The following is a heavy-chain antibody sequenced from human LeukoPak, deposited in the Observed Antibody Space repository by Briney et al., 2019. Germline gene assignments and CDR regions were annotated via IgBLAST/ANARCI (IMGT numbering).Heavy chain of an antibody. D-gene: IGHD6-6*01. CDR3: ASLSLGHY. CDR1: GFTVSNNY. CDR2: IYSGGST. Sequence: GGSLRLSCAASGFTVSNNYMSWVRQAPGKGLEWVSVIYSGGSTYYADSVKGRFTISRDTSKNTLSFQMNSLRAEDTAVYYCASLSLGHYWGQGTLVTVSS. J-gene: IGHJ4*02. V-gene: IGHV3-53*01.